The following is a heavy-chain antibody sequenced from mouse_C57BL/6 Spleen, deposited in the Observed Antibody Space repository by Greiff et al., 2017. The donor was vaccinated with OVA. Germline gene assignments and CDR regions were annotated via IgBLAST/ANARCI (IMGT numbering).Heavy chain of an antibody. CDR3: ARGGTGTLYYFDY. J-gene: IGHJ2*01. D-gene: IGHD4-1*01. V-gene: IGHV5-17*01. CDR2: ISSGSSTI. CDR1: GFTFSDYG. Sequence: EVMLVESGGGLVKPGGSLKLSCAASGFTFSDYGMHWVRQAPEKGLEWVAYISSGSSTIYYADTVKGRFTISRDNAKNTPFLQMTRLRSEDTAMYYCARGGTGTLYYFDYGGQGTTLTVSA.